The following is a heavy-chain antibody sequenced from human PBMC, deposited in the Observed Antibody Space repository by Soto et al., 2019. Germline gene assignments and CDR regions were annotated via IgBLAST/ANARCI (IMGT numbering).Heavy chain of an antibody. Sequence: QVQLVQSGAEVKKPGASVKVSCKASGYTFTGYYMHWVRQAPGQGLEWMGWINPNSGGTNYAQKFQGWVTMTRDTSISTAYMELSRLRSDDTAVYYCAREATRGYDILTGYPPHFDYWGQGTLVTVSS. CDR2: INPNSGGT. J-gene: IGHJ4*02. V-gene: IGHV1-2*04. CDR1: GYTFTGYY. D-gene: IGHD3-9*01. CDR3: AREATRGYDILTGYPPHFDY.